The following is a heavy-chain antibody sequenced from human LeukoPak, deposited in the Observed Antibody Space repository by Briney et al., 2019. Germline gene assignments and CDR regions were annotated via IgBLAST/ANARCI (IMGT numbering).Heavy chain of an antibody. Sequence: TSETLSLTCTVSGGSISSGDYYWSWIRQPPGKGLEWIGCMYYSGSTYYNPSLKSRVTISVDTSKNQFSLKLSSVTAADTAVYYCARPYYYDSRIDPWGQGTLVTVSS. CDR1: GGSISSGDYY. V-gene: IGHV4-30-4*01. CDR3: ARPYYYDSRIDP. CDR2: MYYSGST. J-gene: IGHJ5*02. D-gene: IGHD3-22*01.